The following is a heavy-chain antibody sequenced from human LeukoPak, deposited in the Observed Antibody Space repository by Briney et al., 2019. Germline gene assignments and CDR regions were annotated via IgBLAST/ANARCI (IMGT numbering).Heavy chain of an antibody. Sequence: SETLSLTCTVSGGSISSSSYYWGWIRQPPGKGLEWIGSIYYSGSTYYNPSLKSRVTISVDTSKNQFSLKLSSVTAADTAVYYYARDVLRFLEWLLDYWGQGTLVTVSS. CDR1: GGSISSSSYY. V-gene: IGHV4-39*07. CDR2: IYYSGST. J-gene: IGHJ4*02. CDR3: ARDVLRFLEWLLDY. D-gene: IGHD3-3*01.